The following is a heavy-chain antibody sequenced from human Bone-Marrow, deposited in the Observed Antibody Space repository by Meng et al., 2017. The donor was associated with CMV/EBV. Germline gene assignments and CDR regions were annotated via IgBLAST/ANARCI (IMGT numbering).Heavy chain of an antibody. V-gene: IGHV3-23*03. D-gene: IGHD5-18*01. Sequence: GESLKISCAASGFTFSIYAMSWVRQAPGKGLEWVSVIYSGGSSTYYADSVKGRFTISRDNSKNTLYLQMNSLRAEDTAVYYCARDRMVTDIEYYYYGMDVCGQGTTVTVSS. J-gene: IGHJ6*02. CDR1: GFTFSIYA. CDR2: IYSGGSST. CDR3: ARDRMVTDIEYYYYGMDV.